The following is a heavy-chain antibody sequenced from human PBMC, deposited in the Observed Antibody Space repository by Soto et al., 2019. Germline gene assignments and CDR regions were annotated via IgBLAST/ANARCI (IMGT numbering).Heavy chain of an antibody. Sequence: GSLKLSCAASDFTFGDFAMSLVRQAPGKGLEWVASISASSRSTYYADSVRGRFSISRDNSKNTLVLQMNILTAADTALYFCAKNYYESGSYYLFDAWGQGTQVTVSS. D-gene: IGHD3-10*01. J-gene: IGHJ5*02. V-gene: IGHV3-23*01. CDR1: DFTFGDFA. CDR2: ISASSRST. CDR3: AKNYYESGSYYLFDA.